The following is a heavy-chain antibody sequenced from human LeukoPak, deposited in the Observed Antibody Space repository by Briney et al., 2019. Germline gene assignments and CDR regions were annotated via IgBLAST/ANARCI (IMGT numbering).Heavy chain of an antibody. Sequence: ASVKVSCKVSGYTLTELSMHWVRQAPGKGLEWMGGFDPEDGGTIYAQKFQGRVAMTEDTSTDTAYMELSSLRSEDTAVYYCATGLYFDWLVAFDIWGQGTMVTVSS. CDR3: ATGLYFDWLVAFDI. CDR1: GYTLTELS. D-gene: IGHD3-9*01. J-gene: IGHJ3*02. V-gene: IGHV1-24*01. CDR2: FDPEDGGT.